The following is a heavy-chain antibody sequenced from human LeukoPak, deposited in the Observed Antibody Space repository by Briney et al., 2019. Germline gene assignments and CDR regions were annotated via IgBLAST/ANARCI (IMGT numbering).Heavy chain of an antibody. Sequence: NSSETLSLTCAVYGGSFSGYYWSWIRQPPGKGLEWIGEINHSGSTNYNPSLKSRVTISVDTSENQFSLKLSSVTAADTAVYYCARGLSLCYYGSGSYFYWGQGTLVTVSS. D-gene: IGHD3-10*01. CDR2: INHSGST. CDR3: ARGLSLCYYGSGSYFY. J-gene: IGHJ4*02. V-gene: IGHV4-34*01. CDR1: GGSFSGYY.